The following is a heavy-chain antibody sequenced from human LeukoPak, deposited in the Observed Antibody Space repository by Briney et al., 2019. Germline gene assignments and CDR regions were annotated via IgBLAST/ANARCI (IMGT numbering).Heavy chain of an antibody. J-gene: IGHJ4*02. CDR1: GFTFSDYY. V-gene: IGHV3-11*05. CDR3: ARGGGSYYYGSEY. CDR2: ISSSYT. D-gene: IGHD3-10*01. Sequence: GSLRLSCAASGFTFSDYYMSWIRQAPGKGLEWVSYISSSYTNYADSVKGRFTISRDNAKNSPYLQMNSLRAEDTAVYYCARGGGSYYYGSEYWGQGTLVTVSS.